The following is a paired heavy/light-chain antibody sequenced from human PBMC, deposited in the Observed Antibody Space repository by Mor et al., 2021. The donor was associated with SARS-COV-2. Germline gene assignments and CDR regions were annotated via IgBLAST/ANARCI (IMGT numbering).Heavy chain of an antibody. CDR3: ARDPVLIAAAGTWAFDI. Sequence: QVQLVQSGAEVKKPGASVKVSCKASGYTFTSYYMHWVRQAPGQGLEWMGIINPSGGSTSYAQKFQGRVTMTRDTSTSTVYMELSSLRSEDTAVYYCARDPVLIAAAGTWAFDIWGQGTMVTVSS. V-gene: IGHV1-46*01. CDR2: INPSGGST. J-gene: IGHJ3*02. D-gene: IGHD6-13*01. CDR1: GYTFTSYY.
Light chain of an antibody. J-gene: IGLJ1*01. CDR3: AAWDDSLSGFYV. CDR2: SNN. V-gene: IGLV1-47*02. CDR1: SSNIGSNY. Sequence: QSVLTQPPSASGTPGQRVTISCSGSSSNIGSNYVYWYQQLPGTAPKLLIYSNNQRPSGVPDRFSGSKSGTSASLAISGLRSEDEADYYCAAWDDSLSGFYVFGTGTKVTVL.